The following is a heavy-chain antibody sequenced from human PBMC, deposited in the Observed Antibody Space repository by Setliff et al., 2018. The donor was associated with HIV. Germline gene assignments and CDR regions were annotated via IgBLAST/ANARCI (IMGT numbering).Heavy chain of an antibody. D-gene: IGHD2-2*01. CDR2: IYPYDSNT. V-gene: IGHV5-51*01. CDR3: ATPISITSGSAFDY. Sequence: GESLKISCKASGYRFGSNWIGWVRQMPGKGLEWMGIIYPYDSNTRYSPSFQGQVTLSVDKSISTAYLQWSSLKASDTAMYYCATPISITSGSAFDYWGQGTLVTVSS. CDR1: GYRFGSNW. J-gene: IGHJ4*02.